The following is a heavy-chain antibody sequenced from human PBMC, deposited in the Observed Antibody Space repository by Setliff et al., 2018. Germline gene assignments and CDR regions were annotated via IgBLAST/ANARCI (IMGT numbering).Heavy chain of an antibody. D-gene: IGHD5-18*01. Sequence: SVKVSCKASGGTFSSYGISWVRQAPGQGLEWMGGTIPIFGSTNYAQKFQDRVTINTDESTSTAYMELSSLRTEDTAVYYCAREGVDTRSSTDYRYYMDVWGKGTTVTVSS. CDR3: AREGVDTRSSTDYRYYMDV. CDR1: GGTFSSYG. J-gene: IGHJ6*03. V-gene: IGHV1-69*05. CDR2: TIPIFGST.